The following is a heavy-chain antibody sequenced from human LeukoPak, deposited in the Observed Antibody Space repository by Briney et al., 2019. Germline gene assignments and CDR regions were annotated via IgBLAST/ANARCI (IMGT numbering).Heavy chain of an antibody. CDR2: ISGSGGST. Sequence: GGSLRLSCAASGFTFSSYAMSWVRQAPGKGLEWVSAISGSGGSTYYADSVKGRFTISRDNSKKTLYLQMNSLRAEDTAVYYCARYRDSSGYSNYYYYMDVWGKGTTVTISS. J-gene: IGHJ6*03. V-gene: IGHV3-23*01. D-gene: IGHD3-22*01. CDR3: ARYRDSSGYSNYYYYMDV. CDR1: GFTFSSYA.